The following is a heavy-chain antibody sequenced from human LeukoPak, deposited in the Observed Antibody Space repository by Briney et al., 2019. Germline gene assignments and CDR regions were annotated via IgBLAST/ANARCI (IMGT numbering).Heavy chain of an antibody. CDR3: AKGYGFDSSGSEHHFEN. V-gene: IGHV3-30*18. CDR2: ISYDGSNK. J-gene: IGHJ4*02. CDR1: GFTFSNYG. D-gene: IGHD3-22*01. Sequence: QTGGSLRLSCAASGFTFSNYGIHWVRQAPGKGLEWVAVISYDGSNKYYAESVKGRFTISRDNSKNTLYLQMNSLRAEDTAVYYCAKGYGFDSSGSEHHFENWGQGILVTVSS.